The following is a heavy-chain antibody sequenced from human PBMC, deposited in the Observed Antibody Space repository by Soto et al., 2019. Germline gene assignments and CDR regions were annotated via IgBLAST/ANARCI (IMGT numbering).Heavy chain of an antibody. D-gene: IGHD3-3*01. J-gene: IGHJ4*02. V-gene: IGHV3-23*01. CDR3: ASHSHHGVYDFWSGYRLDY. Sequence: GGSLRLSCAASGFTFSSYAMSWVRQAPGKGLEWVSAISGSGGSTYYADSVKGRFTISRDNSKNTLYLQMNSLRAEDTAVYYCASHSHHGVYDFWSGYRLDYWGQGTLVTVSS. CDR1: GFTFSSYA. CDR2: ISGSGGST.